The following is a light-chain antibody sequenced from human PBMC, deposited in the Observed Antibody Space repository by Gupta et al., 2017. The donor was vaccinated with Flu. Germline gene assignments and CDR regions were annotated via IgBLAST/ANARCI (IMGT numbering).Light chain of an antibody. V-gene: IGKV3-20*01. J-gene: IGKJ1*01. CDR3: QQYGSSSPWK. Sequence: EGATLSCRASQSVTSSLAWYQQKPGQAPRLLIYGASTRAAGIPDRFTGSGSGTDFSLTIDRLEPEDFAVYFCQQYGSSSPWKFGQGTKVEVK. CDR2: GAS. CDR1: QSVTSS.